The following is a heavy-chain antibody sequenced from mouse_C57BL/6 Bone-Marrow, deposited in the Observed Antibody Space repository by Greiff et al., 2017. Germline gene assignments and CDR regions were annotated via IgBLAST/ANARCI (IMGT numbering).Heavy chain of an antibody. J-gene: IGHJ3*01. D-gene: IGHD2-3*01. CDR3: ARGWFPFAY. CDR1: GFSLTSYG. Sequence: VQLQQSGPGLVQPSQCLSITCTVSGFSLTSYGVHWVRQSPGKGLEWLGVIWSGGSTDYNAAFISRLSISKDNSKSQVFFKMNSLQADDTAIYYCARGWFPFAYWGQGTLVTVSA. V-gene: IGHV2-2*01. CDR2: IWSGGST.